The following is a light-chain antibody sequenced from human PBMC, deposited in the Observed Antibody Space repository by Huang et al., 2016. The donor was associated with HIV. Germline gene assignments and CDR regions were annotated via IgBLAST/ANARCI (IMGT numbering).Light chain of an antibody. CDR2: ATS. J-gene: IGKJ1*01. CDR3: QQYYSFPLT. V-gene: IGKV1-8*01. Sequence: AIRITQSPSSLSASTGDKVSITCRASQDINTYLAWDQQKPGKPPRLLIYATSTLQSGVPSRFSGSGSGTDFTLTITHLQSEDFATYYCQQYYSFPLTFGQGSQVEV. CDR1: QDINTY.